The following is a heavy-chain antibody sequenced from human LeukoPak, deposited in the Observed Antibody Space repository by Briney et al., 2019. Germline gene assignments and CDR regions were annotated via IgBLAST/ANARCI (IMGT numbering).Heavy chain of an antibody. CDR3: ARGGMVAAPPDY. CDR2: IYYSGST. D-gene: IGHD2-15*01. Sequence: SETLSLTCTVSGGSISSYYWSWIRQPPGKGLEWIGYIYYSGSTNYNPSLKSRVTISVDTSKNQFSLKLSSVTAADTAVYYCARGGMVAAPPDYWGQGTLVTVSS. V-gene: IGHV4-59*01. J-gene: IGHJ4*02. CDR1: GGSISSYY.